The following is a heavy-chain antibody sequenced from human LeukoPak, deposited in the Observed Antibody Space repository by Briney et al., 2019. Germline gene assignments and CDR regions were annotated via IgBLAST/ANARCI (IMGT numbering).Heavy chain of an antibody. J-gene: IGHJ1*01. Sequence: GGSLRLSCAASGFTFSSYAMSWVRQAPGKGLEWVSAISGSGGSTYYADSVKGLFTISRDNSKNTLYLQMNSLRAEDTAVYYCAKGEDSSGYSPPLFQHWGQGTLVTVSS. CDR1: GFTFSSYA. CDR3: AKGEDSSGYSPPLFQH. D-gene: IGHD3-22*01. CDR2: ISGSGGST. V-gene: IGHV3-23*01.